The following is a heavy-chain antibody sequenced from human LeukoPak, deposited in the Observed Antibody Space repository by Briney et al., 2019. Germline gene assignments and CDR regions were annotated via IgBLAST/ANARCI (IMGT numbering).Heavy chain of an antibody. CDR1: GFTVCSDS. CDR3: AKPHFDY. V-gene: IGHV3-66*02. J-gene: IGHJ4*02. Sequence: GGSLRLSCAASGFTVCSDSMSWVRQAPGTGLEWVSVIYSGADTYFADSVKGRFTISRDNSKNTLYLQMNSLRPEDTAVYYCAKPHFDYWGQGTLVTVSS. CDR2: IYSGADT.